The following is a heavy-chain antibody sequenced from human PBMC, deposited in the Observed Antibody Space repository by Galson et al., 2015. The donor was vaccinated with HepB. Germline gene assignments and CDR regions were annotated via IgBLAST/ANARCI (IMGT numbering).Heavy chain of an antibody. J-gene: IGHJ1*01. CDR3: ARDSTLVNPSHFQH. CDR1: GFTFSGYA. Sequence: SLRLSCAASGFTFSGYAINWARQAPGKGLEWVSFVSGSGGVTYYADSVKGRFTISGDNSKNTLYLQMNSLRAGDTAVYYCARDSTLVNPSHFQHWGQGTLVTVSS. CDR2: VSGSGGVT. D-gene: IGHD4-23*01. V-gene: IGHV3-23*01.